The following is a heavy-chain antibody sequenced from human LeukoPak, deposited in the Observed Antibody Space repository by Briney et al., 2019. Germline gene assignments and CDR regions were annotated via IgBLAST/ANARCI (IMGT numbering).Heavy chain of an antibody. V-gene: IGHV4-59*11. CDR3: ATGEYYYYSSGYIVTGAFDI. CDR1: GGSISSHY. J-gene: IGHJ3*02. D-gene: IGHD3-22*01. Sequence: SETLSLTCTVSGGSISSHYWSWIRQPPGKGLEWIGYIYYSGSTNYNPSLKSRVTISVDTSKNQFSLKLSSVTAADTAVYYCATGEYYYYSSGYIVTGAFDIWGQGTMVTVSS. CDR2: IYYSGST.